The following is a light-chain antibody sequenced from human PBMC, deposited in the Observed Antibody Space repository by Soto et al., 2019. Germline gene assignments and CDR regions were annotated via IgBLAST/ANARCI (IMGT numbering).Light chain of an antibody. Sequence: QSSLTQPASVSASPGQSVTISGAGTSIDVGGYNYVSWYQQHPGKAPKVMIYDVSNRPSGVSNRFSGSKSGNTAFLIIFGLQAEDEADYYCSSYTSSSTYVFGTGTKVTVL. CDR1: SIDVGGYNY. J-gene: IGLJ1*01. CDR3: SSYTSSSTYV. CDR2: DVS. V-gene: IGLV2-14*01.